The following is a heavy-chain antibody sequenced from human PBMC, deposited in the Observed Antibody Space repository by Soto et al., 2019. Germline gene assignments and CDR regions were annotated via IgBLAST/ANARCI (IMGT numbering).Heavy chain of an antibody. CDR3: AHRPPAAPSWYLFDY. D-gene: IGHD6-13*01. CDR2: IYWDDDK. Sequence: QITLKESGPTLVKPTQTLTLTCTFSGFSLSTSGVGVGWIRQPPGKALEWLALIYWDDDKRYSPSLKSRLTITKDTSKNQVVLTMTNMDPVDTATYYCAHRPPAAPSWYLFDYWGQGTLVTVSS. V-gene: IGHV2-5*02. J-gene: IGHJ4*02. CDR1: GFSLSTSGVG.